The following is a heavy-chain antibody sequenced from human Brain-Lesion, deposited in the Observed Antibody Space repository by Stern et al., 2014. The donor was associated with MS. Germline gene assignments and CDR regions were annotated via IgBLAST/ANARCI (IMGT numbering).Heavy chain of an antibody. V-gene: IGHV4-61*02. CDR2: IFNSGST. CDR1: GGSISSGGYY. CDR3: ARGRVVPGFQYYATDV. J-gene: IGHJ6*02. Sequence: VQLVESGPGLVKPSQTLSLSCTVSGGSISSGGYYWSWIRQPAGKGLEWIGRIFNSGSTSYKPSLKNRGHISIDTSKNQFSLRLNSMTAADTAVYYCARGRVVPGFQYYATDVWGQGTTVIVSS. D-gene: IGHD2-2*01.